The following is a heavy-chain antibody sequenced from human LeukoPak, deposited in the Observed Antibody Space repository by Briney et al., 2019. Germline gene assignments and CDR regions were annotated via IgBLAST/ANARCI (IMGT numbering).Heavy chain of an antibody. D-gene: IGHD6-19*01. CDR2: INSDGSTT. CDR3: AKVGENSGWTPYEGNYYYYMDV. J-gene: IGHJ6*03. V-gene: IGHV3-74*01. CDR1: GFTFSSYW. Sequence: GGSLRLSCAASGFTFSSYWMHWVRQTPGKGLVWVSRINSDGSTTSDADSVKGRFTTSRDNVKNTLYLQMNALRAEDTAVYYCAKVGENSGWTPYEGNYYYYMDVWGKGTTVTISS.